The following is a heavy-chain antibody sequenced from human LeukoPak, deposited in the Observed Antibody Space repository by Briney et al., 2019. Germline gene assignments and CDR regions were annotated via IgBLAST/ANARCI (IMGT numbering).Heavy chain of an antibody. CDR2: ISYDGSNK. CDR3: ARGDYYDFWSGYYPYYYYYYMDV. V-gene: IGHV3-30*04. Sequence: GGSLRLSCAASGFTFSSYAMHWVRQAPGKGLEWVAVISYDGSNKYYADSVKGRFTISRDNSKNTLYLQMNSLRAEDTAVYYCARGDYYDFWSGYYPYYYYYYMDVWGKGTTVTVSS. D-gene: IGHD3-3*01. J-gene: IGHJ6*03. CDR1: GFTFSSYA.